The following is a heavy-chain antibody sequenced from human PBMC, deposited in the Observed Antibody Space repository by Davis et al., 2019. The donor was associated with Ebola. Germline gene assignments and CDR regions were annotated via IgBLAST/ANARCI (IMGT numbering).Heavy chain of an antibody. CDR3: ATSESFFDYAAYFHY. J-gene: IGHJ4*02. D-gene: IGHD3-16*01. Sequence: GGSLRLSCAAAGMTVSGTHMNWVRQAPGKGLEWVSSISSDGSYIFYADSAKGRFTISRDNAKNSLYLQMNSLKAEDTAVYFCATSESFFDYAAYFHYWGQGTLLTVSS. CDR2: ISSDGSYI. CDR1: GMTVSGTH. V-gene: IGHV3-21*06.